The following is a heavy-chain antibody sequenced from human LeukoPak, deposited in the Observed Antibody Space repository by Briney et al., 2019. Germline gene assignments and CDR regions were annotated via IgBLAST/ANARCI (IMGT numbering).Heavy chain of an antibody. CDR1: GDSISSSGDY. CDR3: ARDSQQQWWPYVPGGYFQH. Sequence: SETLSLTCTVAGDSISSSGDYWGWIRQPPGKGLEWIGNIYYSGSTYYNPSLKSRVTIAVDKSKNQFSLKLSSVTAADTAVYYCARDSQQQWWPYVPGGYFQHWGQGTLVTVSS. D-gene: IGHD2-15*01. J-gene: IGHJ1*01. V-gene: IGHV4-39*07. CDR2: IYYSGST.